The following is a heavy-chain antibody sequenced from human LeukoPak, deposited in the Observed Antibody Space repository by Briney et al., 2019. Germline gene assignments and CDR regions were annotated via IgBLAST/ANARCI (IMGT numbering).Heavy chain of an antibody. J-gene: IGHJ3*02. Sequence: SQTLSLTCAISGDNVSTNSAAWNWIRQSPSRGLEWLGRTYYRSKWFNDYAVSVKSRITINPDTSKNQFSLQLNSVTPEDTAVYYCARDRPYGTVSAFDIWGQGTMVTVSS. CDR1: GDNVSTNSAA. D-gene: IGHD3-10*01. V-gene: IGHV6-1*01. CDR3: ARDRPYGTVSAFDI. CDR2: TYYRSKWFN.